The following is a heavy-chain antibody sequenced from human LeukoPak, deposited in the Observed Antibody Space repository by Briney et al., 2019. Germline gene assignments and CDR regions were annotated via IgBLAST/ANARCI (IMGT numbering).Heavy chain of an antibody. D-gene: IGHD2-15*01. V-gene: IGHV3-7*02. CDR3: ARVQGGGPPRWY. CDR1: GFSLSGHW. J-gene: IGHJ4*02. Sequence: QSGGSLRLSCATSGFSLSGHWMNWVRQPPGKGLEWVANIKAGGSEKYYVDSVKGRFTISRDNSKNTLYLQMNSLRVEDTAVYYCARVQGGGPPRWYWGQGTLVTVSS. CDR2: IKAGGSEK.